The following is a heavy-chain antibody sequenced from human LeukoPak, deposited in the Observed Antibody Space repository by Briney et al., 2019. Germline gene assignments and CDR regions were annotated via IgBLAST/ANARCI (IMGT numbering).Heavy chain of an antibody. Sequence: SETLSLTCTVSGGSISSYYWSWIRQPPGKGLEWIGYIYYSGSTNYNPSLKSRVTISVDTSKNQFSLKLSSVTAADTAVYYCASSATESAFDIWGQGTMVTVSS. CDR3: ASSATESAFDI. J-gene: IGHJ3*02. CDR1: GGSISSYY. V-gene: IGHV4-59*01. D-gene: IGHD2-15*01. CDR2: IYYSGST.